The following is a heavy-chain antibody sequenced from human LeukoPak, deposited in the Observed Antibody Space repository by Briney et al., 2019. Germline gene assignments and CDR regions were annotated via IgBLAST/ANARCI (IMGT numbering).Heavy chain of an antibody. CDR2: IGTAGDP. V-gene: IGHV3-13*05. CDR1: GFTFSSYD. J-gene: IGHJ4*02. Sequence: GGSLRLSCAASGFTFSSYDMHWVRQATGKGLEWVSAIGTAGDPYYPGSVKGRFTISRENAKNSLYLQMNSLRAGDTAVYYCASRAWFGELYIDYWGQGTLVTVSS. D-gene: IGHD3-10*01. CDR3: ASRAWFGELYIDY.